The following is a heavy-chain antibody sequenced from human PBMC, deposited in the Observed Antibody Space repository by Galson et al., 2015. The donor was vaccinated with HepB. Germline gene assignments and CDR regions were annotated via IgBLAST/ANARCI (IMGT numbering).Heavy chain of an antibody. CDR3: ARQPLRGSDWFDP. CDR2: MYHSGTT. J-gene: IGHJ5*02. D-gene: IGHD2-21*02. CDR1: GGSISSTTYY. V-gene: IGHV4-39*07. Sequence: SETLSLTCTVSGGSISSTTYYWGWIRQPPGKGLEWIGSMYHSGTTYYNPSLKSRVTMSVDMSKNQFSLKLISVTAADTAVYHCARQPLRGSDWFDPWGQGTLVIVSS.